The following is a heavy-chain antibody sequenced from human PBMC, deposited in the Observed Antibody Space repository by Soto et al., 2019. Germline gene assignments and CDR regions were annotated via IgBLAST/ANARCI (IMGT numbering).Heavy chain of an antibody. D-gene: IGHD6-13*01. V-gene: IGHV4-59*01. J-gene: IGHJ6*02. CDR2: IYYSGST. Sequence: SETLSLTCTVSGGSISSYYWSWIRQPPGKGLEWIGYIYYSGSTNYNPSLKSRVTISVDTSKNQFSLKLSSVTAADTAVYYCARATVAAAGRGGFSGYYYYGMDVWGQGTTVTVSS. CDR1: GGSISSYY. CDR3: ARATVAAAGRGGFSGYYYYGMDV.